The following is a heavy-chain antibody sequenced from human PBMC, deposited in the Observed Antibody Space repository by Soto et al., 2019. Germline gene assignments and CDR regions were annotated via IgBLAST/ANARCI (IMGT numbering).Heavy chain of an antibody. CDR3: AHRNVEVVAESTNTFDY. J-gene: IGHJ4*02. CDR1: GFSLSTGGVG. CDR2: IYWDDDK. D-gene: IGHD2-15*01. V-gene: IGHV2-5*02. Sequence: QITLKESGPTLVKPTQTLTLTCTFSGFSLSTGGVGVGWIRQPPGKALEWLALIYWDDDKRYTPSLQNRLIITKTSYNQVVLTMTNMDPVDTATYYCAHRNVEVVAESTNTFDYWGQGTLVTVSS.